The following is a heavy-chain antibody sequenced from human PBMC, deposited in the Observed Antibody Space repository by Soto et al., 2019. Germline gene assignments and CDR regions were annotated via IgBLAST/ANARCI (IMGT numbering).Heavy chain of an antibody. Sequence: PGGSLRLSCRGSGFTFAEYSMAWFRQAQGEGLEWVGFIRSEPYGGTTEYAAFVKGRFSISRDNSESIAYLQINSLTTEDTAVFLCSAMTYTNGAYYFANWGQGTRVTVSS. CDR3: SAMTYTNGAYYFAN. V-gene: IGHV3-49*03. J-gene: IGHJ4*02. CDR2: IRSEPYGGTT. D-gene: IGHD2-2*02. CDR1: GFTFAEYS.